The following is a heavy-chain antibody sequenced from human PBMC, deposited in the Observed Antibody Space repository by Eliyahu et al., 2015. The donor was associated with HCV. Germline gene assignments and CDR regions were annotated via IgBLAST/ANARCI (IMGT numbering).Heavy chain of an antibody. V-gene: IGHV1-69*01. Sequence: QVQLVQSGAEVKKPGSSVKVSCKASGGAFSSHTISWVRQAPGQGLEWMGGIIPIFGTANYAQKFQDRVTITADESTSTAYMELSSLRSEDTAVYYCAIEGGGSGPRWFDPWGPGTLVTVSS. CDR2: IIPIFGTA. CDR3: AIEGGGSGPRWFDP. J-gene: IGHJ5*02. CDR1: GGAFSSHT. D-gene: IGHD6-19*01.